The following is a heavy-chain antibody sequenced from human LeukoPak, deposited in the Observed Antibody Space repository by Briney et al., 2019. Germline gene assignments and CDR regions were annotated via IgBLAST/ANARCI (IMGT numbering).Heavy chain of an antibody. CDR2: INHSGST. D-gene: IGHD3-10*01. CDR1: GGSFSGYY. CDR3: ARARNYYGSGSYYPVWDY. V-gene: IGHV4-34*01. Sequence: SETLSLTCAVYGGSFSGYYWSWIRQPPGKGLEWIGEINHSGSTNYNPSLKSRVTISVDTSKNQFSLKLSSVTAADTAVYYCARARNYYGSGSYYPVWDYWGQGTLVTVSS. J-gene: IGHJ4*02.